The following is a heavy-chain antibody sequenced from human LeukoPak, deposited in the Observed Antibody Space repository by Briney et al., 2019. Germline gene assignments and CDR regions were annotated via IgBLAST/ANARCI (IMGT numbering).Heavy chain of an antibody. CDR1: GYTFTSYY. V-gene: IGHV1-18*04. CDR3: ARYYCTKTRCPPEGWYFDL. J-gene: IGHJ2*01. Sequence: ASVKVSCKASGYTFTSYYMHWVRQAPGQGLEWMGWISVFNGNTNYAQMLQGRVTMTADTSTSTAYMELRSLRSDDTAVYYCARYYCTKTRCPPEGWYFDLWGRGTLVTVSS. CDR2: ISVFNGNT. D-gene: IGHD2-8*01.